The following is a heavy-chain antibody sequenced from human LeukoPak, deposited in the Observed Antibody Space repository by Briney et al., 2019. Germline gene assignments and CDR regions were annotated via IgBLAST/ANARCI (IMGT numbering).Heavy chain of an antibody. J-gene: IGHJ3*02. V-gene: IGHV4-4*02. CDR2: IYHSGST. Sequence: GSLRLSCAASGFTFGSHWMSWVRQPPGKGLEWIGEIYHSGSTNHNPSLISRLTISLDKSRNQLSLKLNSVTAADTAVYYCASRSATAPEGFDIWGQGTMVTVSS. CDR1: GFTFGSHW. CDR3: ASRSATAPEGFDI. D-gene: IGHD2-21*02.